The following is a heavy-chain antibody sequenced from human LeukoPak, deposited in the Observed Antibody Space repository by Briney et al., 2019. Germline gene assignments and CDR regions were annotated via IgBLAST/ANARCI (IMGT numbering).Heavy chain of an antibody. Sequence: PGGSLRLSCAASGFTFSRIAMPWVRQAPGKGLEWVSTIRSNGDTAYNADSVRGRFAISRDNSMNALFLQMNSLRVEDTAIYYCAKGQELDDGVFDSWGQGTLVTVSS. J-gene: IGHJ4*02. D-gene: IGHD1-1*01. CDR1: GFTFSRIA. CDR3: AKGQELDDGVFDS. CDR2: IRSNGDTA. V-gene: IGHV3-23*01.